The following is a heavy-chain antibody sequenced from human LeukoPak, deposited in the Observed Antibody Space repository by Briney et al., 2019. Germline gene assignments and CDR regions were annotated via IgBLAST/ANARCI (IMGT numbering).Heavy chain of an antibody. CDR2: IKSETDGGTT. CDR3: TTDQAVLLWFGELLDPFFDY. Sequence: GGSLRLSCAASGFTFSNAWMSWVRQAPGKGLEWVGRIKSETDGGTTDYAAPVKGRFTISRDDSKNTLYLQMNSLKTEDTAVYYCTTDQAVLLWFGELLDPFFDYWGQGTLVTVSS. D-gene: IGHD3-10*01. CDR1: GFTFSNAW. V-gene: IGHV3-15*01. J-gene: IGHJ4*02.